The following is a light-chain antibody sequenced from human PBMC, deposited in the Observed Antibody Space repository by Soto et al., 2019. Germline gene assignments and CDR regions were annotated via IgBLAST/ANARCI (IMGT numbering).Light chain of an antibody. CDR2: AAS. CDR3: QESYNTLTFT. J-gene: IGKJ3*01. CDR1: QSISNY. Sequence: DIQMTQSPSSLSASVGDRVTITCRASQSISNYLNWYQQKQGKAPKLLIFAASNLQSGVPSRFSGIGSGTDFTLTISSLQPEDFATYYCQESYNTLTFTLGPGTKVDIK. V-gene: IGKV1-39*01.